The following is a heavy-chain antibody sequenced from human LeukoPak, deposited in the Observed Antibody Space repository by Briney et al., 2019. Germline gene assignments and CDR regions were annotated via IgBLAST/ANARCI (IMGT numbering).Heavy chain of an antibody. CDR2: IYYSGST. D-gene: IGHD4-17*01. CDR3: ARRENYGDYDWFDP. CDR1: GGSISSYY. J-gene: IGHJ5*02. V-gene: IGHV4-59*08. Sequence: SETLSLTCAVSGGSISSYYWSWIRQPPGKGLEWIGYIYYSGSTNYNPSLKSRVTISVDTSKNQFSLKLSSVTAADTAVYYCARRENYGDYDWFDPWGQGTLVTVSS.